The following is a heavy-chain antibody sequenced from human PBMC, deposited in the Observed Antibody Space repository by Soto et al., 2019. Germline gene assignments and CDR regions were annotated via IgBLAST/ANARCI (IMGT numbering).Heavy chain of an antibody. V-gene: IGHV1-18*01. CDR1: GYTFTSYG. CDR2: ISAYNGNT. Sequence: ASVKVSCKASGYTFTSYGISWVRQAPGQGLEWMGWISAYNGNTNYAQKLQGRVTMTTDTSTSTAYMELRSLRSDDTAVYYCARDGRGYCSGGSCHYYYYGMDVWGQGTTVTAP. CDR3: ARDGRGYCSGGSCHYYYYGMDV. J-gene: IGHJ6*02. D-gene: IGHD2-15*01.